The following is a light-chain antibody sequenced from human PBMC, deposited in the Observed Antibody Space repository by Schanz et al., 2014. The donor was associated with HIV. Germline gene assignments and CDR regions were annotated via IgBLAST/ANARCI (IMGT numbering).Light chain of an antibody. J-gene: IGLJ2*01. Sequence: QSALTQPPSASGSPGQSVNISCTGTSSDVGGYNYVSWYQQHPGKAPRLLIYDVYIRPSGVSNRFSGSRSGNTASLTISGLQPEDAAHYYCCSYAGISTSVVFGGGTKLTVL. V-gene: IGLV2-23*02. CDR3: CSYAGISTSVV. CDR1: SSDVGGYNY. CDR2: DVY.